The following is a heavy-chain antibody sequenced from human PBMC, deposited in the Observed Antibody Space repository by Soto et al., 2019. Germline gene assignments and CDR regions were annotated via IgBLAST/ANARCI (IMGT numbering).Heavy chain of an antibody. CDR1: GFTFSSYA. D-gene: IGHD3-16*02. J-gene: IGHJ6*03. Sequence: GGSLRLSCAASGFTFSSYAMSWVRQAPGKGLEWVSAISGSGGSTYYADSVKGRFTISRDNSKNTLYLQMNSLRAEDTAVYYCAKTAFWGSYRLSDYMDVWGKGTTVTVSS. CDR3: AKTAFWGSYRLSDYMDV. CDR2: ISGSGGST. V-gene: IGHV3-23*01.